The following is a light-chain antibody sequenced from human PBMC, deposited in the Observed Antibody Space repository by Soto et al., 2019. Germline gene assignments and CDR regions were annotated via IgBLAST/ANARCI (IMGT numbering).Light chain of an antibody. Sequence: IQMTQSPSSLSASVGYRVTITCQASQDISNYLNWYQQKPGNAPKLLIYDASNLETGVPSRFSGGGSATYFTFTISSLQHEDIATYYCQQYDNLPLTFGGGTKVDIK. CDR1: QDISNY. V-gene: IGKV1-33*01. J-gene: IGKJ4*01. CDR2: DAS. CDR3: QQYDNLPLT.